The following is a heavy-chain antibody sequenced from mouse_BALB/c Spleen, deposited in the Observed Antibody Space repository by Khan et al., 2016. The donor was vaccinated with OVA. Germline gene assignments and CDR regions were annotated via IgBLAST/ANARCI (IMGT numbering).Heavy chain of an antibody. D-gene: IGHD1-1*01. J-gene: IGHJ3*01. V-gene: IGHV1-7*01. Sequence: VELVESGAELAKPGASVKMSCKASGYTFTSYWMHWVKQRPGQGLEWIGYINPSSDYTEYNQKFKDKATLIADKSSSTAYMQLTSLTSEDSAVYYCVNHGSSSGWFTYWGQGTLVTVSA. CDR2: INPSSDYT. CDR3: VNHGSSSGWFTY. CDR1: GYTFTSYW.